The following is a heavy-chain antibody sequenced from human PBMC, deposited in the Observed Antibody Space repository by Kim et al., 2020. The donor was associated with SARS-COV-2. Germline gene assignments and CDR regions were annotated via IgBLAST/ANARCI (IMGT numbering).Heavy chain of an antibody. D-gene: IGHD2-2*01. Sequence: PKFQGRITLTRGTSISTAYMELNRVTSDDTAVYYCARGHCTSTSCYEFDYWGQGTLVTVSS. J-gene: IGHJ4*02. CDR3: ARGHCTSTSCYEFDY. V-gene: IGHV1-2*02.